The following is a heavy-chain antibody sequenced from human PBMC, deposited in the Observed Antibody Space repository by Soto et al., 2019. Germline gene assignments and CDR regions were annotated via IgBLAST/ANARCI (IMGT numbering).Heavy chain of an antibody. CDR1: GYTFTSYD. CDR3: AREGYYYDSSGYYKRYFDY. CDR2: MNPNSGNT. J-gene: IGHJ4*01. Sequence: GASVKVSCKASGYTFTSYDINWVRQATGQGLEWMGWMNPNSGNTGYAQKLQGRVTMTTDTSTSTAYMELRSLRSDDTAVYYCAREGYYYDSSGYYKRYFDYWG. D-gene: IGHD3-22*01. V-gene: IGHV1-8*01.